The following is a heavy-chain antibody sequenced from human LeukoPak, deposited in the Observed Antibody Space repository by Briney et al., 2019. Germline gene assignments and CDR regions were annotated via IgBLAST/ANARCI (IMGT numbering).Heavy chain of an antibody. CDR1: GGSFSGYY. J-gene: IGHJ6*03. Sequence: SETLSLTCAVYGGSFSGYYWSWIRQPPGKGLEWIGEINHSGSTNYNPSLKSRVTISVDTSKNQFSLKLSSVTAADTAVYYCARGGGYYYYYMDVWGKGTAVTVSS. CDR2: INHSGST. V-gene: IGHV4-34*01. CDR3: ARGGGYYYYYMDV.